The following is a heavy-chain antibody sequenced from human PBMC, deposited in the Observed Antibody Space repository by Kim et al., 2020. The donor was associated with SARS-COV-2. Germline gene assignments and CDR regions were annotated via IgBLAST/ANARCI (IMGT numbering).Heavy chain of an antibody. Sequence: SVKGRFTISRDNSKNTLYLQMNSLRAEDTAVYYCARPTKTYSSGWYFDYWGQGTLVTVSS. CDR3: ARPTKTYSSGWYFDY. J-gene: IGHJ4*02. V-gene: IGHV3-30*07. D-gene: IGHD6-19*01.